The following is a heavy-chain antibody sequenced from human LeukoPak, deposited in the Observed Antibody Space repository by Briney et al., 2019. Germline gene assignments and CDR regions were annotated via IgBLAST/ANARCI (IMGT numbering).Heavy chain of an antibody. J-gene: IGHJ4*02. CDR3: ARPRYGSGSLDS. CDR1: GESFSGHY. Sequence: SETLSLTCAAYGESFSGHYWTWIRQPPGKGLEWIGEINHSGSTTSNPSLNNRVTISVDTSKNQFSLKLNDETAADTAVYYCARPRYGSGSLDSWGQGTLVTVSS. D-gene: IGHD3-10*01. CDR2: INHSGST. V-gene: IGHV4-34*01.